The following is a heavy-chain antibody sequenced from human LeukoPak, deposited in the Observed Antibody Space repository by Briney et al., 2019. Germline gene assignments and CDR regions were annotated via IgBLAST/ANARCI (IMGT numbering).Heavy chain of an antibody. CDR1: GYTLTELS. D-gene: IGHD3-16*01. Sequence: ASVTVSCTVSGYTLTELSMHWVRQAPGKGLEWMGGFDPEDGETIYAQKFQGRVTMTEDTSTDTAYMELSSLRSEDTAVYYCATDVRGAQTFDYWGQGTLVTVSS. J-gene: IGHJ4*02. CDR2: FDPEDGET. CDR3: ATDVRGAQTFDY. V-gene: IGHV1-24*01.